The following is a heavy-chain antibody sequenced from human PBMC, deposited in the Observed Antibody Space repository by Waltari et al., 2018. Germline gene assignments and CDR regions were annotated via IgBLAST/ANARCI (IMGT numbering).Heavy chain of an antibody. CDR2: FFPSDGGT. D-gene: IGHD3-3*01. Sequence: QVQLVQSGAEVRKPGASVNVSCQTSGYTFSTNYIHWLRQAPGQGLEWMGVFFPSDGGTTYAQKFQGRVTMTSDTSTSTVYIELSSLRSEDTAVYYCARRSLLRFLDYWGQGTLVTVSS. CDR3: ARRSLLRFLDY. J-gene: IGHJ4*02. CDR1: GYTFSTNY. V-gene: IGHV1-46*01.